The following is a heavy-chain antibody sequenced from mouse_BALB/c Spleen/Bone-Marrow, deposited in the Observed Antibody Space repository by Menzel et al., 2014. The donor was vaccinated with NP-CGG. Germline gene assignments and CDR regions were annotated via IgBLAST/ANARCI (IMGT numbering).Heavy chain of an antibody. Sequence: VQLQQSGAELVKLSCKASGYTFTGYWMHWVKQRPGQGLEWIGEINPSNGRTNYNEKFKSMATLTVDKSSSTAYMQLSSLTSEDSAVFYCARLIYGSSYIVDFWGQGTSVTVSS. CDR3: ARLIYGSSYIVDF. CDR2: INPSNGRT. CDR1: GYTFTGYW. V-gene: IGHV1S81*02. J-gene: IGHJ4*01. D-gene: IGHD1-1*01.